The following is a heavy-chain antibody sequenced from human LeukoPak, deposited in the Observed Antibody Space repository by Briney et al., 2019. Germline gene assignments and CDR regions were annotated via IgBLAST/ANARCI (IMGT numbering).Heavy chain of an antibody. J-gene: IGHJ4*02. V-gene: IGHV3-7*01. CDR2: IKQDGSEK. CDR1: GFTFSSYW. D-gene: IGHD3-22*01. CDR3: ASDRDYYDSSGYFFDY. Sequence: GGSLRLSCAASGFTFSSYWMSWVRXXXGXGLXWVANIKQDGSEKYYVDSVKGRXTISRDNAKNSLYLQMNSLRAEDTAVYYYASDRDYYDSSGYFFDYWGQGTLVTVSS.